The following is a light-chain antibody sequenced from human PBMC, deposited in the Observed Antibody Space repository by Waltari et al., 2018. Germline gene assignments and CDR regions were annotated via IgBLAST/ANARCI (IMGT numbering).Light chain of an antibody. J-gene: IGLJ2*01. CDR1: SPNIGAGYD. CDR3: QSYDSGQWV. Sequence: QSVLTQPPSVSGAPGQRVTISCPGSSPNIGAGYDVHWYQQFSGTAPKLLIYHNDNRPSGVPDRFSGSRSGTSASLAITGLQTDDEAEYFCQSYDSGQWVFGGGTKLTVL. V-gene: IGLV1-40*01. CDR2: HND.